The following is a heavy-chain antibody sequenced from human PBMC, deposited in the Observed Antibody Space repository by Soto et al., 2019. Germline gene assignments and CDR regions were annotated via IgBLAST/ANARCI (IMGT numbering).Heavy chain of an antibody. J-gene: IGHJ4*02. Sequence: GGSLRLSCAASGFSFDDYGMHWVRQGPGKGLEWVSGISWKSGAIGYADSVKGRFTISRDNAKNSLYLQMNSLRAEDTALYYCTRRATVTTFDYWGQGTLVTVSS. D-gene: IGHD4-17*01. CDR2: ISWKSGAI. CDR3: TRRATVTTFDY. V-gene: IGHV3-9*01. CDR1: GFSFDDYG.